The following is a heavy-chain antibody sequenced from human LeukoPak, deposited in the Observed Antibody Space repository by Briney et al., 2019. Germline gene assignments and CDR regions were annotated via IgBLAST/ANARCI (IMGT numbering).Heavy chain of an antibody. CDR1: GGSISGYY. J-gene: IGHJ4*02. V-gene: IGHV4-59*01. CDR3: ARESPGGRNGYYFDY. CDR2: IYYSGST. Sequence: SETLSLSCTVSGGSISGYYWSWIRQPPGKGLEWIGYIYYSGSTNYNPSLKSRVTISVDTSKNQFSLKLSSVTAADTAVYYCARESPGGRNGYYFDYWGQGTLATVSS. D-gene: IGHD6-25*01.